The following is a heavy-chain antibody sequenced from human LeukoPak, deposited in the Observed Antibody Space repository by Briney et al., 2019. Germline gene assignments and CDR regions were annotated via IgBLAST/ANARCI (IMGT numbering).Heavy chain of an antibody. CDR2: MNHRGST. D-gene: IGHD2-2*02. CDR1: GGSFSGYY. J-gene: IGHJ5*02. CDR3: ARSDIVVVPAAIGWFDP. Sequence: SETLSLTCAVYGGSFSGYYWCWIRHPPGKGQEWIGEMNHRGSTNYNPSLKSRVTISVDTSKNQFSLKLSSVTAADTAVYYCARSDIVVVPAAIGWFDPWGQGTLVTVSS. V-gene: IGHV4-34*01.